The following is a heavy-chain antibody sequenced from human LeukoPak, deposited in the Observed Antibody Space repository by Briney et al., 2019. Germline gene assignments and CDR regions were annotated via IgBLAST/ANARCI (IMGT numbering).Heavy chain of an antibody. Sequence: ALVKVSCKASGYTFTVYYLHWVRQAPGQGDGWMGWINPNSGGTNYAQKFQGRVTMTRDTSISTAYMELSRLRSDDTAVYSGARDGYFDYWGQGTLVTVSS. CDR2: INPNSGGT. CDR1: GYTFTVYY. V-gene: IGHV1-2*02. CDR3: ARDGYFDY. J-gene: IGHJ4*02.